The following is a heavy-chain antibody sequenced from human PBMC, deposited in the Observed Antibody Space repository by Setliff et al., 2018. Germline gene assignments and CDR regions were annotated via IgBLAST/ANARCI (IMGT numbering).Heavy chain of an antibody. CDR2: ISSSGSTI. D-gene: IGHD3-9*01. V-gene: IGHV3-11*04. J-gene: IGHJ3*02. Sequence: GGSLRLSCAASGFTSSDYYMSWIRQAPGKGLEWVSYISSSGSTIYYADSVKGRFTISRDNAKNSLYLQMNSLRAEDTAVYYCARDSVLRYFDWLLYTPDAFDIWGQGTMGTV. CDR1: GFTSSDYY. CDR3: ARDSVLRYFDWLLYTPDAFDI.